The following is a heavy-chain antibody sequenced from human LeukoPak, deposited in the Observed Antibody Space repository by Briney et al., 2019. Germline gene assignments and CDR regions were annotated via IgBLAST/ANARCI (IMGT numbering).Heavy chain of an antibody. Sequence: PGGSLRLSCAASGFTFSNYGMHWVRQAPGKGLEWVAVISYDGSNKYYADSVKGRFTISRDNSKNTLYLQMNSLRAEDTAVYYCAKGSSSSGWYGVDDYWGQGTLVTVSS. J-gene: IGHJ4*02. D-gene: IGHD6-19*01. CDR2: ISYDGSNK. CDR3: AKGSSSSGWYGVDDY. CDR1: GFTFSNYG. V-gene: IGHV3-30*18.